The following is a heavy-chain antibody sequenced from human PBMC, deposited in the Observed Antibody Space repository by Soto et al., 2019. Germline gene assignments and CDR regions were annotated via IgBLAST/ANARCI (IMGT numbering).Heavy chain of an antibody. J-gene: IGHJ4*02. CDR1: GFTFSDYA. Sequence: GGSLRLSCTASGFTFSDYAMSWVRQPPGKGLEWVSVISAGGSTYYADSVKGRFTVSRANSKNTLYLQMNSLRAEDTAVYYCANVPIWCSSTSCYTEGFDYWGQGTLVTVSS. V-gene: IGHV3-23*01. CDR2: ISAGGST. CDR3: ANVPIWCSSTSCYTEGFDY. D-gene: IGHD2-2*02.